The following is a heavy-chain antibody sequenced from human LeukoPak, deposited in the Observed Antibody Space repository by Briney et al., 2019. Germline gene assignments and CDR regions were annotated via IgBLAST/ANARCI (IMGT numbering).Heavy chain of an antibody. D-gene: IGHD2-15*01. CDR1: GFTFDNYG. V-gene: IGHV3-23*01. CDR2: ISGSGGST. CDR3: ASVYCSGGSCYYGGDY. J-gene: IGHJ4*02. Sequence: GGSLRLSCAASGFTFDNYGMSWVRQAPGKGLEWVSAISGSGGSTYYADSVKGRFTISRDNSKNTLYLQMNSLRAEDTAVYYCASVYCSGGSCYYGGDYWGQGTLVTVSS.